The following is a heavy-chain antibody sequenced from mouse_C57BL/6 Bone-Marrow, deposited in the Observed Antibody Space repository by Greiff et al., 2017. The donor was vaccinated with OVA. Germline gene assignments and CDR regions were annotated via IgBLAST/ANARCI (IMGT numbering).Heavy chain of an antibody. Sequence: EVMLVESEGGLVQPGSSMKLSCTASGFTFSDYYMAWVRQVPEKGLEWVANINYDGSSTYYLDSLKSRFIISRDNAKNILYLQMSSLKSEDTATYYCARESHYGSSFDYWGQGTTLTVSS. D-gene: IGHD1-1*01. CDR3: ARESHYGSSFDY. CDR1: GFTFSDYY. CDR2: INYDGSST. J-gene: IGHJ2*01. V-gene: IGHV5-16*01.